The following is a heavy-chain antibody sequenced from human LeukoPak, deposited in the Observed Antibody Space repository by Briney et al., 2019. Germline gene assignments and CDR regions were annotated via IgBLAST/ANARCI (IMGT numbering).Heavy chain of an antibody. V-gene: IGHV3-48*01. Sequence: PGGSLRLSCAASGSTFSSYRMNWVRQAPGKGLEWVSYISSSSSTIYYADSVKGRFTISRDNAQNSLYLQMNGLRAEDTAVYYCARADYADYWGQGTLVTVSS. CDR1: GSTFSSYR. D-gene: IGHD4-17*01. J-gene: IGHJ4*02. CDR2: ISSSSSTI. CDR3: ARADYADY.